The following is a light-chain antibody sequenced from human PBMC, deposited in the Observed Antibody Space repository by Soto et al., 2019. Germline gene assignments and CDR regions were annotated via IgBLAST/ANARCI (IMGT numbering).Light chain of an antibody. V-gene: IGLV4-69*01. Sequence: QPVLTQSPSASASLGASVKLTCTLSRGHSRYTIAWHQQQPEKGPRYLMKVDIDGSLSKGDGIPDRFSGSSSGAERYLTISSLQSEDAADYYCQTWGTGIVVFGGGTQLTVL. CDR1: RGHSRYT. CDR2: VDIDGSL. CDR3: QTWGTGIVV. J-gene: IGLJ2*01.